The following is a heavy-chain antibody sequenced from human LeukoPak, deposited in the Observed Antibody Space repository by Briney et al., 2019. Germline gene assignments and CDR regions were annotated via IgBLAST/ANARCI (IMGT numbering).Heavy chain of an antibody. D-gene: IGHD6-19*01. Sequence: SETLSLTCSVSDDSITMYYWTWIRQPPGKGLEWIGYIYYSGSTNYNPSLKSRVTISVDTSKNQFSLKLSSVTAADTAVYYCARVTDSSCWYYDYWGQGTLVTVSS. V-gene: IGHV4-59*01. CDR2: IYYSGST. CDR1: DDSITMYY. J-gene: IGHJ4*02. CDR3: ARVTDSSCWYYDY.